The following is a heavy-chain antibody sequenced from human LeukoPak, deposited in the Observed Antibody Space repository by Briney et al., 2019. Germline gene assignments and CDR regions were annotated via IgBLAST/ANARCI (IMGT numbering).Heavy chain of an antibody. Sequence: PGESLKISCKGSGYSFTSYWISWVRQMPGKGLEWMGRIDPSDSYTNYSPSFQGHVTISADKSISTAYLQWSSLKASDTAMYYCASTYYYDSSGSPENYGMDVWGQGTTVTVSS. CDR1: GYSFTSYW. D-gene: IGHD3-22*01. J-gene: IGHJ6*02. V-gene: IGHV5-10-1*01. CDR2: IDPSDSYT. CDR3: ASTYYYDSSGSPENYGMDV.